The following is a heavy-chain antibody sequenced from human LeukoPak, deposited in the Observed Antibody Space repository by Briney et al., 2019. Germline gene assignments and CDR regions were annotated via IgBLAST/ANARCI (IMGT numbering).Heavy chain of an antibody. Sequence: PSASVRVSCKASGYTFTGYYMHWVRQAPGQGLEWMGWINPNSGGTNYAQKFQGRVTMTRDTSISTAYMELSRLRSDDTAVYYCARVRVRWFGAQDAFDIWGQGTMVTVSS. CDR1: GYTFTGYY. J-gene: IGHJ3*02. V-gene: IGHV1-2*02. CDR2: INPNSGGT. D-gene: IGHD3-10*01. CDR3: ARVRVRWFGAQDAFDI.